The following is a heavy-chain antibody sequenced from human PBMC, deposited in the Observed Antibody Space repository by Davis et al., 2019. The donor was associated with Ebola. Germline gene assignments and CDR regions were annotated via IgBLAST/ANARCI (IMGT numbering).Heavy chain of an antibody. J-gene: IGHJ2*01. Sequence: SETLSLTCAVSGGSISSYYWSWIRQPPGKGLEWIGHIHYSGSTNYNPSLKSRVTTSVDTSKNQFSLNLSSVTAADTAVYYCARMPTVTADHWYFDLWGRGTLVTVSS. D-gene: IGHD4-17*01. CDR3: ARMPTVTADHWYFDL. CDR2: IHYSGST. V-gene: IGHV4-59*01. CDR1: GGSISSYY.